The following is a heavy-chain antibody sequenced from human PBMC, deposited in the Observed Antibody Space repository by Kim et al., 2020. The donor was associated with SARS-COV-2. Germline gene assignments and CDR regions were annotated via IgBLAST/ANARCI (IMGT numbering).Heavy chain of an antibody. V-gene: IGHV4-59*01. J-gene: IGHJ4*02. CDR2: IYYSGST. CDR1: GGSISSYY. CDR3: ARARIAVAGIYYFDY. D-gene: IGHD6-19*01. Sequence: SETLSLTCTVSGGSISSYYWSWIRQPPGKGLEWIGYIYYSGSTNYNPSLKSRVTISVDTSKNQFSLKLSSVTAADTAVYYCARARIAVAGIYYFDYWGQGTLVTVSS.